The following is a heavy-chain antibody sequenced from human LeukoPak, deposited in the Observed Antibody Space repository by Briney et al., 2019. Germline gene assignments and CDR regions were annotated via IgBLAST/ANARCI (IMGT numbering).Heavy chain of an antibody. J-gene: IGHJ4*02. CDR3: ARELRAWVDTAMVAFAY. V-gene: IGHV3-30-3*01. D-gene: IGHD5-18*01. CDR1: GFTFSSYA. CDR2: ISYDGSNK. Sequence: GGSLRLSCAASGFTFSSYAMHWVRQAPGKGLEWVAVISYDGSNKYYADSVKGRFTISRDNSKNTLYLQMNSLRAEDTAVYYCARELRAWVDTAMVAFAYWGQGTLVTVSS.